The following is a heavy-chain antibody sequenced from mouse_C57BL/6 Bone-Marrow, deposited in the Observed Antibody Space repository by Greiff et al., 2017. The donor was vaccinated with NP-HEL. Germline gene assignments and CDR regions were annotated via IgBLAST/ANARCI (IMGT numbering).Heavy chain of an antibody. CDR1: GYTFTDYN. CDR2: INPNNGGT. V-gene: IGHV1-18*01. D-gene: IGHD1-1*01. CDR3: ARSPYYYGSSPYYFDY. Sequence: EVMLVESGPELVKPGASVKIPCKASGYTFTDYNMDWVKQSHGKSLEWIGDINPNNGGTIYNQKFKGKATLTVDKSSSTAYMELRSLTSEDTAVYYCARSPYYYGSSPYYFDYWGQGTTLTVSS. J-gene: IGHJ2*01.